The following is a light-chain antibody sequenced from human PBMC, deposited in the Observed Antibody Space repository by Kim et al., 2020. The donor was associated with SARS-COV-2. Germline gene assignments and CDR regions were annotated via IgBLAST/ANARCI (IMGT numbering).Light chain of an antibody. CDR2: KAS. Sequence: DIQLTQSPSTLSASVGDRVTITCRASQSVRGWLDWYQQKPGKAPKLLIYKASTLQSGVPSRFTGSGSTTEFTLTISSLQPDDFATYYCQQYNRYSSFGQGTKLEI. CDR1: QSVRGW. J-gene: IGKJ2*01. V-gene: IGKV1-5*03. CDR3: QQYNRYSS.